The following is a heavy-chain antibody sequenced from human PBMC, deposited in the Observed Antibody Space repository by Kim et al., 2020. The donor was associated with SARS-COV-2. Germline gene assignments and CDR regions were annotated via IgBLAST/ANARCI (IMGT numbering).Heavy chain of an antibody. V-gene: IGHV3-43*02. D-gene: IGHD5-18*01. CDR2: ISGDGVSR. Sequence: GGSLRLSCAASGFTFDHYVMHWVRQAPGKGLEWVSLISGDGVSRYYADSVKGRFTISRDNSKSSLYLQMNSLRTEDTALYYCAKDYVGHTYGSNFDYWGQGTLVTVSS. J-gene: IGHJ4*02. CDR3: AKDYVGHTYGSNFDY. CDR1: GFTFDHYV.